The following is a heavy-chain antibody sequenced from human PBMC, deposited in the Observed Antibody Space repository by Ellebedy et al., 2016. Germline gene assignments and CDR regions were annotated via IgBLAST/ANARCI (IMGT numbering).Heavy chain of an antibody. V-gene: IGHV3-23*01. CDR1: GFTFSSYA. J-gene: IGHJ6*03. CDR3: AKSEYSSSWVPYYYYMDV. Sequence: GESLKISXAASGFTFSSYAMSWVRQAPGKGLEWVSAISGSGGSTYYADSVKGRFTISRDNSKNTLYLQMNSLRAEDTAVYYCAKSEYSSSWVPYYYYMDVWGKGTTVTVSS. CDR2: ISGSGGST. D-gene: IGHD6-6*01.